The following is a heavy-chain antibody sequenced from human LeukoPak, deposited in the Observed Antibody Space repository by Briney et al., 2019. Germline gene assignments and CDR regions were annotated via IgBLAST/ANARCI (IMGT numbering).Heavy chain of an antibody. Sequence: SETLSLTCTVSGSSISTYYWSWVRQPPGKGLEWIGYIYYSGSTNYNPSLKSRVTMLVDTSENQFSLKLSSVTAADTAVYYCARRRGDFWSDYYAFDYWGQGTLVTISS. CDR2: IYYSGST. V-gene: IGHV4-59*01. D-gene: IGHD3-3*01. J-gene: IGHJ4*02. CDR3: ARRRGDFWSDYYAFDY. CDR1: GSSISTYY.